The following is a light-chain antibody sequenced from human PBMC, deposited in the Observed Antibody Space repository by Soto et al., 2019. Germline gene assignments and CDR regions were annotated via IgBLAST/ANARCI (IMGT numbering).Light chain of an antibody. CDR1: TSNIGNHY. Sequence: QSVLTQPPSSSGTPGQTISISCSGTTSNIGNHYVFWYQHLPETAPKLLIFRNNQRPSGVPDRFSGSGSGTSASLAISGIRSEDEGDYYCATWDEDLRGYVFGTGTKLTVL. CDR2: RNN. V-gene: IGLV1-47*01. CDR3: ATWDEDLRGYV. J-gene: IGLJ1*01.